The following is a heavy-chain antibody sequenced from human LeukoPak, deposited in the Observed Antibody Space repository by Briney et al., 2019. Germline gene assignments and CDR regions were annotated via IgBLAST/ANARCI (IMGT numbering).Heavy chain of an antibody. V-gene: IGHV4-59*08. CDR2: IYYSGST. CDR3: ARYRRDGYMGEYYFDY. D-gene: IGHD5-24*01. CDR1: GVSISSYY. J-gene: IGHJ4*02. Sequence: SGTLSLTCTVSGVSISSYYWSWFGQPPGNGLERIGYIYYSGSTNYNPSLKSRVTISVDTSKNQFSLKLSSVTAADTAVYYCARYRRDGYMGEYYFDYWGQGTLVTVSS.